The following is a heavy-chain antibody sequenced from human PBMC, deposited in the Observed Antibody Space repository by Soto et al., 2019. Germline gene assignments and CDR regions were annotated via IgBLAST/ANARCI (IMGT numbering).Heavy chain of an antibody. CDR2: ISNSGSA. Sequence: QVQLQESGPGLVKPSETLSLTCTVSGASISSYYWSWIRQTPGKGLEWIGYISNSGSANYNPSLKSRVTISEDTSKNQFSLRLSSVSVADTDMYYCARIGGWYQTGFDYWGQGTLVTVSS. D-gene: IGHD6-19*01. V-gene: IGHV4-59*01. J-gene: IGHJ4*02. CDR1: GASISSYY. CDR3: ARIGGWYQTGFDY.